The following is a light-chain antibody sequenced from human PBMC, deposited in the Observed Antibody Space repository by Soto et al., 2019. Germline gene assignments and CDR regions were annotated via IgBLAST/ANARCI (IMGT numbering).Light chain of an antibody. V-gene: IGKV3-11*01. Sequence: EIVLTQSPATPSLSPGERATLSCRASQSVSSYLVWYQQKPGQAPRLLIYDASNRATGIPARFSGSGSGTDFTLTISSLEPEDFAVYYCQQRNNWPPITFGQGTRLEMK. CDR3: QQRNNWPPIT. J-gene: IGKJ5*01. CDR1: QSVSSY. CDR2: DAS.